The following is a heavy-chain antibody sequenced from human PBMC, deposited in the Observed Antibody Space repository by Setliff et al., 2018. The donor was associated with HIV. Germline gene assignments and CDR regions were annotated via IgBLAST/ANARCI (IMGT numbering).Heavy chain of an antibody. J-gene: IGHJ3*01. Sequence: SETLSLTCTVSGVSISSYYWSWIRQPPGKGLERIGYIDNSGSTKYNPSLKSRVTISVDTPKKQFSLKLTSVTATDTAVYYCARRGVEFRELLYSIGAFDLWGQGTMVTVSS. CDR1: GVSISSYY. CDR3: ARRGVEFRELLYSIGAFDL. D-gene: IGHD3-10*01. V-gene: IGHV4-59*08. CDR2: IDNSGST.